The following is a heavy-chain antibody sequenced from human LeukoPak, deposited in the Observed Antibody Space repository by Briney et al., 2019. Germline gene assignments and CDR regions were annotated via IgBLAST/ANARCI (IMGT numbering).Heavy chain of an antibody. CDR1: GFPFSSYW. Sequence: GGSLRLSCTASGFPFSSYWMTWVRQAPGKGLEWVANIKQDGSKKSYVDSVKGRFTISRDNAKNSLYLQMNSLRAEDTAIYYCTRVGYIDEGIDYWGQGTLVTVSS. CDR2: IKQDGSKK. D-gene: IGHD5-24*01. J-gene: IGHJ4*02. V-gene: IGHV3-7*04. CDR3: TRVGYIDEGIDY.